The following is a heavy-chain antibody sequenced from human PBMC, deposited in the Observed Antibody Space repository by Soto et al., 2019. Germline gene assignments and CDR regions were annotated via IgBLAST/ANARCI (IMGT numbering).Heavy chain of an antibody. CDR1: GFTFSSYG. D-gene: IGHD3-3*01. J-gene: IGHJ6*03. Sequence: QVQLVESGGGVVQPGRSLRLSCAASGFTFSSYGMHWVRQAPGKGLEWVAVIWYDGSNKYYADSVKGRFTISRDNSKNTLYLQMNSLGAEDTAVYYCARDPYDFWSGYYGYYYYYMDVWGKGTTVTVSS. CDR2: IWYDGSNK. CDR3: ARDPYDFWSGYYGYYYYYMDV. V-gene: IGHV3-33*01.